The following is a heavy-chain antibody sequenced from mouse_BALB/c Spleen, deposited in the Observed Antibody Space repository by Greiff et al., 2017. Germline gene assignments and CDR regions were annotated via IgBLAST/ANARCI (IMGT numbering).Heavy chain of an antibody. J-gene: IGHJ2*01. CDR1: GFSLTSYG. CDR3: ARSNLRGYFDY. CDR2: IWSGGST. Sequence: VKLMESGPGLVQPSQSLSITCPVPGFSLTSYGVHWVRQSPGKGLEWLGVIWSGGSTDYNAAFISRLSISKDNSKSQVFFKMNSLQANDTAIYYCARSNLRGYFDYWGQGTTLTVSS. V-gene: IGHV2-2*02. D-gene: IGHD1-1*01.